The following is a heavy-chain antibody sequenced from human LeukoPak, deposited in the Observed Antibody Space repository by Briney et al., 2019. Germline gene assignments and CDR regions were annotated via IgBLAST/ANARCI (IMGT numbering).Heavy chain of an antibody. CDR2: IYHIGST. CDR3: ARFYSSSHDLYYYYYMDV. Sequence: NPSQTLSLTCAVSCRSISTSNWWSWVRQPPGKGLEWIGEIYHIGSTNYNPSLKSRVSISVDKSKNQFSLKLSSVTAADTAVYYCARFYSSSHDLYYYYYMDVWGKGTTVTVSS. D-gene: IGHD6-13*01. V-gene: IGHV4-4*02. CDR1: CRSISTSNW. J-gene: IGHJ6*03.